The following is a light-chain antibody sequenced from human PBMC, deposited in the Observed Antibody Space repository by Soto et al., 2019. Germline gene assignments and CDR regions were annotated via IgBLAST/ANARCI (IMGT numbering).Light chain of an antibody. V-gene: IGKV3-15*01. CDR1: QSINTN. CDR2: HAS. J-gene: IGKJ4*01. Sequence: EIVMTQSPATLSLSAGERATLSCRASQSINTNLAWYQQSPSRAPRLFIYHASTRATGIPDRFSGSGSGTEFTLTISSLQSEDFAVYYCQQYTVWPFTFGGGTKVDI. CDR3: QQYTVWPFT.